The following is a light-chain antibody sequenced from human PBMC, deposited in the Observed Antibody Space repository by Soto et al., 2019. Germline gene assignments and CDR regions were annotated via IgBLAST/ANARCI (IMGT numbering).Light chain of an antibody. J-gene: IGLJ3*02. CDR2: EVS. CDR3: SSYTSSSALGV. V-gene: IGLV2-14*01. CDR1: SSDVGGYNY. Sequence: QSALTQPASVSGSPGQSITISCTGTSSDVGGYNYVSWYQQHPGKAPKLMIYEVSNRPSGVSNRFSGSKSGNTASLTISGLRPEDEADYYCSSYTSSSALGVFGGGTKLTVL.